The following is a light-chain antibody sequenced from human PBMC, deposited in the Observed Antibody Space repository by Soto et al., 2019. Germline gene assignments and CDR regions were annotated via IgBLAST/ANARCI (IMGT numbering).Light chain of an antibody. Sequence: EIVLTQSPGTLSLSPGERATLSCRASQSVSSSFLAWYQQKPGQAPRLLIYGASNRATGIPDRFSGSGSGTDFTLTISSLEPEDFAVYYFQQYVTSPWAFGQGTKVAIE. CDR1: QSVSSSF. J-gene: IGKJ1*01. V-gene: IGKV3-20*01. CDR3: QQYVTSPWA. CDR2: GAS.